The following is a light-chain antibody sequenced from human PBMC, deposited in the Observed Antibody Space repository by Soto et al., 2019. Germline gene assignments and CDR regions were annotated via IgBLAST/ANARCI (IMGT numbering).Light chain of an antibody. V-gene: IGLV2-11*01. CDR1: SSDVGI. J-gene: IGLJ1*01. Sequence: QSALTQPRSVSGSPGQSVTISCTGTSSDVGIVSWYQQHPGKAPKLMIYDVTKRPSGVPDRFSASKSGNTASLTISGLQADDEADYYCCSFAGSYVFGKGTKLTVL. CDR2: DVT. CDR3: CSFAGSYV.